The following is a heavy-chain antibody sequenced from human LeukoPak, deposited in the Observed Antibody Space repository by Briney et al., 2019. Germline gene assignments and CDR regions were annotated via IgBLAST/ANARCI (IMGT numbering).Heavy chain of an antibody. CDR1: GYTFTGYY. Sequence: GASVKVSCKASGYTFTGYYMHWVRQAPGQGLEWMGWINPNSGGTNYAQKFQGRVTMTRDTSISTAYMELSRLRSDDTAVYYCARDHAQRGWYLTSDYYFDYWGQGTLVTVSS. CDR3: ARDHAQRGWYLTSDYYFDY. D-gene: IGHD6-19*01. J-gene: IGHJ4*02. CDR2: INPNSGGT. V-gene: IGHV1-2*02.